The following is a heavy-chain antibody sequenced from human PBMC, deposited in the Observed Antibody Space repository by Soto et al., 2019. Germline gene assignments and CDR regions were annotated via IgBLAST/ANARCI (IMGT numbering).Heavy chain of an antibody. J-gene: IGHJ3*02. CDR3: AKDQFGGASKPEAFDI. Sequence: GGSLRLSCAASGFTFSSYGMHWVRQAPGKGLEWVAVISYDGSNKYYADSVKGRFTISRDNSKNTLYLQMNSLRAEDTAVYYCAKDQFGGASKPEAFDIWGQGTMVTVSS. CDR1: GFTFSSYG. CDR2: ISYDGSNK. V-gene: IGHV3-30*18. D-gene: IGHD3-10*01.